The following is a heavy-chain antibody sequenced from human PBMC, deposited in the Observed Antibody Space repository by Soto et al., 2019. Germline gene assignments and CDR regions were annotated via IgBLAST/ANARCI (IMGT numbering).Heavy chain of an antibody. D-gene: IGHD2-15*01. J-gene: IGHJ5*02. V-gene: IGHV4-30-2*01. CDR3: ARDHCSGGSCYYSWFDP. CDR2: IYHSGST. CDR1: GGSISSGGYS. Sequence: QLQLQESGSGLVKPSQTLSLTCAVSGGSISSGGYSWSWIRQPPGKGLEWIGYIYHSGSTYYNPSLKRRVTISVDRSKNQFSLKLSSVTAADTAVYYCARDHCSGGSCYYSWFDPWGQGTLVTVSS.